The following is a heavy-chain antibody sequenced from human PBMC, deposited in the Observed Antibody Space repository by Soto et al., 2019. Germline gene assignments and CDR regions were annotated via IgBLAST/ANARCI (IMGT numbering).Heavy chain of an antibody. Sequence: QVHLVQSGVEVKTPGASVKVSCQASGYTFFTYDISWVRQAPGQGLEWMGWISTYSGDTKYAQKFQGRVTITTDTSTTTDYLELRSLRSDDTAVYYCARHHGPTTSENWFDPWGQGTRVTVSS. V-gene: IGHV1-18*01. CDR2: ISTYSGDT. CDR3: ARHHGPTTSENWFDP. CDR1: GYTFFTYD. D-gene: IGHD5-12*01. J-gene: IGHJ5*02.